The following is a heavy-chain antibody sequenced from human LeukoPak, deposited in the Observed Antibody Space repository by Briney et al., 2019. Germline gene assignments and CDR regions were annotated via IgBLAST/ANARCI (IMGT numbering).Heavy chain of an antibody. J-gene: IGHJ3*02. Sequence: SETLSLTCTVSGGSINNFFWNWVRQSPGKGLEWIGYVDHSGNTKYNPSLWGRVTMFVDTSNNQFSLRLTSLTAADTAVYYCARVPWKFEPFDIWGQGTKVTVSS. CDR3: ARVPWKFEPFDI. CDR2: VDHSGNT. CDR1: GGSINNFF. D-gene: IGHD1-1*01. V-gene: IGHV4-59*01.